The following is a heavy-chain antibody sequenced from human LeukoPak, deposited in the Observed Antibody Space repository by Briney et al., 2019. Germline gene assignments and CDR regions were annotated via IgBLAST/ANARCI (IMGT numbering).Heavy chain of an antibody. CDR1: GDSISSSKKY. CDR2: IYYSGNT. Sequence: SETLSLTCTVSGDSISSSKKYWGWVRQPPGKGLEWIGSIYYSGNTYYNPSLKSRVTISLDTSRNQFSLRLSSVTAAVTADYYCARAQGNGLIDFWGQGTLVTVSS. J-gene: IGHJ4*02. CDR3: ARAQGNGLIDF. V-gene: IGHV4-39*01. D-gene: IGHD3/OR15-3a*01.